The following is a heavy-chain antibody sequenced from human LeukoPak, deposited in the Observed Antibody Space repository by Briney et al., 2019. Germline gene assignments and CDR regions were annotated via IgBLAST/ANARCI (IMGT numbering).Heavy chain of an antibody. V-gene: IGHV3-49*03. D-gene: IGHD3-22*01. CDR3: TRVLGGYYYDSSGYYYAPDAFDI. CDR1: GFTFGDXA. J-gene: IGHJ3*02. CDR2: XXXXXXXXXX. Sequence: RSPRXSCXXSGFTFGDXAXXXXXQAPGXXXXXXXXXXXXXXXXXXEYAASVKGRFTISRDDSKSIAHLQMNNXKXXXTAVYYCTRVLGGYYYDSSGYYYAPDAFDIWGQGTMVTVSS.